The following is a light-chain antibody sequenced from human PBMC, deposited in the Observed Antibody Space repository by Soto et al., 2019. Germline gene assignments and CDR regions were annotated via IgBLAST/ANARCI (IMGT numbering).Light chain of an antibody. CDR2: WAS. Sequence: DIVMTQSPDSLAVSLGERATINCKSSQSFLYSFNNENYLAWYQQKPGQPPKLLIYWASTRESGVPDRFSGSGSGTDFTLTIGSLQAEDVAVYFCQQYYTTPYTFGQGTKLEIK. V-gene: IGKV4-1*01. CDR1: QSFLYSFNNENY. CDR3: QQYYTTPYT. J-gene: IGKJ2*01.